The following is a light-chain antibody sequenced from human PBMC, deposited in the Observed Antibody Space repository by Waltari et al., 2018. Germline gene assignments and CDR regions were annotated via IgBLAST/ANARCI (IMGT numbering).Light chain of an antibody. CDR2: LGS. J-gene: IGKJ2*01. V-gene: IGKV2-28*01. CDR3: IQTLETAPMYT. Sequence: DIVLTQSPLSLSVTPGEPPSISSRSSPSLLHSNGAKYVNYLDWYLQKPGQSPQLLIYLGSSRAPGVPDRFSGSGSGTDFSLRISRVEADDVGVYYCIQTLETAPMYTFGQGTKVEIK. CDR1: PSLLHSNGAKY.